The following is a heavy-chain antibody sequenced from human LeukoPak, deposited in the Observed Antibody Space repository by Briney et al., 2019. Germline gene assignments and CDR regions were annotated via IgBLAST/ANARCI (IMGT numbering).Heavy chain of an antibody. Sequence: SGPTLVNPTQTLTLTCTFSGFSVNTRGVGVGWIRQPPGRALEWLALIYWDDDRRYSPSLKSRLTITKDTSKNQVVLTMTNMDPVDTATYFCAHRKNYYDSSVFDNWGQGTLVTVSS. V-gene: IGHV2-5*02. CDR3: AHRKNYYDSSVFDN. CDR1: GFSVNTRGVG. CDR2: IYWDDDR. J-gene: IGHJ4*02. D-gene: IGHD3-22*01.